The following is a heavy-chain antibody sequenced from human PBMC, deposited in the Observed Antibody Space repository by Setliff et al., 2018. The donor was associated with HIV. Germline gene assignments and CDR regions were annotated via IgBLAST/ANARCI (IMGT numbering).Heavy chain of an antibody. D-gene: IGHD3-22*01. J-gene: IGHJ4*02. V-gene: IGHV3-21*06. CDR1: GFTFSSYS. Sequence: GGSLRLSCAASGFTFSSYSMNWVRQAPGKGLEWVSSISRSSTYIYYADSVKGRFAISRDNAKNSLYPQMNSLRAEDTAVYYCARAPSPSYYYDSSGYYYAYYFDYWGQGTLVTVSS. CDR2: ISRSSTYI. CDR3: ARAPSPSYYYDSSGYYYAYYFDY.